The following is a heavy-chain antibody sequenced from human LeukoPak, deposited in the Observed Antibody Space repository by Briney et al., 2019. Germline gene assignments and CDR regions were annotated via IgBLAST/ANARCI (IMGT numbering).Heavy chain of an antibody. D-gene: IGHD6-19*01. J-gene: IGHJ4*02. CDR2: IRYDGSNK. CDR1: GFTFSSYG. V-gene: IGHV3-30*02. CDR3: AKDIGQWLVRYYFDY. Sequence: PGGSLRLSCAASGFTFSSYGMHWVRQAPGKGLEWVAFIRYDGSNKYYADSVKGRFTISRDNAKNSLYLQMNSLRAEDTALYYCAKDIGQWLVRYYFDYWGQGTLVTVSS.